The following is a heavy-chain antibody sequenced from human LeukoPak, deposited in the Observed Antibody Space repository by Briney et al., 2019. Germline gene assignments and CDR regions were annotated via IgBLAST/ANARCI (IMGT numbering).Heavy chain of an antibody. CDR3: ARGNDYGDSRSFDY. Sequence: SQTLSLTCAVSGGSISSGGYSWSWTRQPPGKGLEWIGYIYHSGSTYYNPSLKSRVTISVDRSKNQFSPKLSSVTAADTAVYYCARGNDYGDSRSFDYWGQGTLVTVSS. J-gene: IGHJ4*02. CDR1: GGSISSGGYS. D-gene: IGHD4-17*01. CDR2: IYHSGST. V-gene: IGHV4-30-2*01.